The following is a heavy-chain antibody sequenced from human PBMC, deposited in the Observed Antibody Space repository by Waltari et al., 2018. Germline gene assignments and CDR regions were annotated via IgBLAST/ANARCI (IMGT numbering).Heavy chain of an antibody. J-gene: IGHJ4*02. V-gene: IGHV4-38-2*01. CDR1: GYSISSGYY. Sequence: QVQLQESGPGLVKPSETLSLTCAVSGYSISSGYYWGWIRQPPGKGLEWIGSIYHSGRTYYNPSLKSRVTISVDTSKNQFSLKLSSVTAADTAVYYCARLVGATGRGYWGQGTLVTVSS. CDR3: ARLVGATGRGY. D-gene: IGHD1-26*01. CDR2: IYHSGRT.